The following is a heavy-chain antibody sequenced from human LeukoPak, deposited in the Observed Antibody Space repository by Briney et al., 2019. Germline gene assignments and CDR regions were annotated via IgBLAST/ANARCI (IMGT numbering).Heavy chain of an antibody. Sequence: SETLSLTCAVYGGSFSGYYWSWIRQPPGKGLEWIGEINHSGSTNYNPSLKSRVTISVDTSKNQFSLKLSSVTAADTAVYYCARLEVAGIIGYWGQGTLVTVSS. V-gene: IGHV4-34*01. CDR3: ARLEVAGIIGY. J-gene: IGHJ4*02. D-gene: IGHD6-19*01. CDR1: GGSFSGYY. CDR2: INHSGST.